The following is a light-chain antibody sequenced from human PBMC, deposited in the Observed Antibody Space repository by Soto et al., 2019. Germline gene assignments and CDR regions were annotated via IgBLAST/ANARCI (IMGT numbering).Light chain of an antibody. J-gene: IGKJ1*01. CDR1: QSISIW. Sequence: IHMPQSPSTLSASVGDRVTITCRASQSISIWLAWYQQKPGKAPNLLIYKTSSLESGVPSRFSGSGSGTEFTLTISSLQPDDFATYYCQHYNDYSWTFGQGTKVEIK. CDR3: QHYNDYSWT. CDR2: KTS. V-gene: IGKV1-5*03.